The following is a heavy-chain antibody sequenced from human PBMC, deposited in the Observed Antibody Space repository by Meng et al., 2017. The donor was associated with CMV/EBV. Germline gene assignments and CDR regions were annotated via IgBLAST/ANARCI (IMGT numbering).Heavy chain of an antibody. V-gene: IGHV3-74*01. Sequence: GESLKISCAASGFTFSSYWMHWVRQAPGKGLVWVSRINSDGSSTSYADSVKGRFTISRDNAKNSLYLQMNSLRAEDTAVYYCATLVILDAFDIWGQGTMVTVSS. J-gene: IGHJ3*02. CDR1: GFTFSSYW. D-gene: IGHD3-9*01. CDR3: ATLVILDAFDI. CDR2: INSDGSST.